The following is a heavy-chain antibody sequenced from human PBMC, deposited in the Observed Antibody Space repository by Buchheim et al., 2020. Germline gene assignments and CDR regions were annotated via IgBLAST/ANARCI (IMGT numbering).Heavy chain of an antibody. J-gene: IGHJ4*02. V-gene: IGHV3-21*01. CDR1: GFTFSSYS. Sequence: EVQLVESGGGLVKPGGSLRLSCAASGFTFSSYSMNWVRQAPGKGLEWVSSISRSSSYIYYVDSVKGRLTLSRDNAKNSMYLQMNSLRAEDTAVYYCARTGYSSSWYVDYWGQGTL. CDR2: ISRSSSYI. D-gene: IGHD6-13*01. CDR3: ARTGYSSSWYVDY.